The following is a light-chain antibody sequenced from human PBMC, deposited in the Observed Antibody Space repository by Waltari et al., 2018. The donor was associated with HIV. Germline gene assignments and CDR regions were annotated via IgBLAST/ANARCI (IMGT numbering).Light chain of an antibody. CDR1: QTVDSNY. CDR2: GAS. CDR3: QQYGRSPPIT. Sequence: ESVLTQSPDTLSASPGERATLSCRARQTVDSNYLAWYQQRPGQTPRLLIYGASISATGIPDRFSGSGSGTDFTLTISRLEPEDFAVYYCQQYGRSPPITFGPGTKVDIK. V-gene: IGKV3-20*01. J-gene: IGKJ3*01.